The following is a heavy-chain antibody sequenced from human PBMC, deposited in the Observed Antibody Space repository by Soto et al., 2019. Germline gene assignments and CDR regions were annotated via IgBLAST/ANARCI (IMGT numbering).Heavy chain of an antibody. Sequence: SETLSLTCTVSGGSISGYYWSWIRQPPGKGLEWIGSIYYGGSTNYNPSLKTRVTISVDTSKSQFSLSLSSLTAADTAVYYCARKYCSSTRCYQYFDYWGQGTLVTVSS. CDR2: IYYGGST. CDR1: GGSISGYY. J-gene: IGHJ4*02. CDR3: ARKYCSSTRCYQYFDY. D-gene: IGHD2-2*01. V-gene: IGHV4-59*08.